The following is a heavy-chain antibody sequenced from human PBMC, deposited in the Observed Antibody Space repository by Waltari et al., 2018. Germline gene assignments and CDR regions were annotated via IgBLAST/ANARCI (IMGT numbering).Heavy chain of an antibody. D-gene: IGHD2-2*01. J-gene: IGHJ4*02. CDR1: GGSISSSSYY. Sequence: QLQLQESGPGLVKPSETLSLTCTVSGGSISSSSYYWGWIRQPPGKGLEWIGSSYYSGSTYYNPSRKSRVTISVDTSKNQFSLKLSSVTAADTAVYYCARRLRYCSSTSCRGSYYFDYWGQGTLVTVSS. CDR2: SYYSGST. CDR3: ARRLRYCSSTSCRGSYYFDY. V-gene: IGHV4-39*07.